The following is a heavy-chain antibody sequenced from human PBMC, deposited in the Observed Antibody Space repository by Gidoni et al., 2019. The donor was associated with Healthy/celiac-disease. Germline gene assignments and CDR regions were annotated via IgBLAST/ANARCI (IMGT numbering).Heavy chain of an antibody. V-gene: IGHV4-61*02. D-gene: IGHD6-6*01. Sequence: VQLHESGPGLVKPSQPLSLTCTVSGGSISSGSYYGSWIRQPAGKGLEWIGRIYTSGSTNYNPALKSRVTISVDTAKNQFSLKLSSVTAADTAVYYCARAHSSSFKGYYYYMDVWGKGTTVTVSS. J-gene: IGHJ6*03. CDR1: GGSISSGSYY. CDR3: ARAHSSSFKGYYYYMDV. CDR2: IYTSGST.